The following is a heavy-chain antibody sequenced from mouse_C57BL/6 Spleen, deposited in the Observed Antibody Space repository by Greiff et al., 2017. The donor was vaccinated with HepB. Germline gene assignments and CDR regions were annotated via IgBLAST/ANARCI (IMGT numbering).Heavy chain of an antibody. CDR2: IYPGDGDT. J-gene: IGHJ1*03. CDR3: ARRVVAGYFDV. Sequence: QVQLKESGAELVKPGASVKISCKASGYAFSSYWMNWVKQRPGKGLEWIGQIYPGDGDTNYNGKFKGKATLTADKSSSTAYMQLSSLTSEDSAVYFCARRVVAGYFDVWGTGTTVTVSS. CDR1: GYAFSSYW. V-gene: IGHV1-80*01. D-gene: IGHD1-1*01.